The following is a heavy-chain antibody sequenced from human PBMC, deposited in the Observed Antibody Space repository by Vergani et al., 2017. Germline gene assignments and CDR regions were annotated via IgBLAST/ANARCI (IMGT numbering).Heavy chain of an antibody. CDR2: INPNSGGT. V-gene: IGHV1-2*02. Sequence: QVQLVQSGAEVKKPGASVKVSCKASGYTFTGYYMHWVRQPPGQGLEWMGWINPNSGGTNYAQKFQGRVTTTRDTSISTAYMGRSRLRSDDTAVYYCARGVMITFGGVIAPGYWGQGTLVTVSS. CDR1: GYTFTGYY. CDR3: ARGVMITFGGVIAPGY. J-gene: IGHJ4*02. D-gene: IGHD3-16*02.